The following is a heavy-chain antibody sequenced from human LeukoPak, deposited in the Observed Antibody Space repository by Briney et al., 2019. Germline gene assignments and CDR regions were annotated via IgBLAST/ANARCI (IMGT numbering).Heavy chain of an antibody. D-gene: IGHD2-2*01. CDR1: GGSFSGYY. CDR3: ASFVPAARVDY. Sequence: SETLSPTCAVYGGSFSGYYWSWIRQPPGKGLEWIGEINHSGSTNYNPSLKSRVTISVDTSKNQFSLKLSSVTAADTAVYYCASFVPAARVDYWGQGTLVTVSS. J-gene: IGHJ4*02. CDR2: INHSGST. V-gene: IGHV4-34*01.